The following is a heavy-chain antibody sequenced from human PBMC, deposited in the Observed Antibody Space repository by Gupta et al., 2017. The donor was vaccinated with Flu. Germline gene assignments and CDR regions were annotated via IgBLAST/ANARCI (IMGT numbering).Heavy chain of an antibody. CDR2: IWDDGSKK. Sequence: QVQLVESGGGVVQPGRSLRLSCVASGFNFGSSAMHWVRQAPGKGLEWAAIIWDDGSKKYYSESVKGRFTISRDNSKKTLYLQMNGLRAEDTGVYYCARDGGTMVEVYYFHHGLDVWGQGTTVTVSS. D-gene: IGHD4/OR15-4a*01. CDR1: GFNFGSSA. CDR3: ARDGGTMVEVYYFHHGLDV. J-gene: IGHJ6*02. V-gene: IGHV3-33*01.